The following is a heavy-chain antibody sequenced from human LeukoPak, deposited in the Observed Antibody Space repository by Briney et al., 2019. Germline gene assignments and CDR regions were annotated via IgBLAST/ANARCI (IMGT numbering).Heavy chain of an antibody. D-gene: IGHD6-19*01. V-gene: IGHV3-23*01. CDR3: SAGWFY. CDR2: IRDNGAST. Sequence: GGSLRLSCAASGFTFSSYGMHWVRQAPGKGLEWVSTIRDNGASTFHADSVKGRFTISRDNSRNTVFLQMNSLRAEDTAVYYCSAGWFYWGQGVLVTVSS. CDR1: GFTFSSYG. J-gene: IGHJ4*02.